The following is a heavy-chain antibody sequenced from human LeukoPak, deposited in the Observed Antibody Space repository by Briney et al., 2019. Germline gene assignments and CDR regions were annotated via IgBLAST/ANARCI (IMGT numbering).Heavy chain of an antibody. Sequence: ASVKVSCKASGYTFTSYAISWVRQAPGQGVEWMGWISAYNGYTNYAQNLQGRVTMTTDTSTSTAYMELTSLRSDDTAVYYCARALARDVYNINWFDPWGQGTLVTVSS. CDR3: ARALARDVYNINWFDP. V-gene: IGHV1-18*01. D-gene: IGHD5-24*01. CDR2: ISAYNGYT. J-gene: IGHJ5*02. CDR1: GYTFTSYA.